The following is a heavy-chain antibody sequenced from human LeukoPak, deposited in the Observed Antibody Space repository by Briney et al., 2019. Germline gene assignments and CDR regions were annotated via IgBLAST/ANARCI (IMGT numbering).Heavy chain of an antibody. J-gene: IGHJ3*02. D-gene: IGHD5-18*01. CDR2: ISYDGNNK. V-gene: IGHV3-30*04. Sequence: QTGGSLRLSCAASGFTFSSCSMHWVRQAPGKGLEWVAVISYDGNNKYYADSVKGRFIISRDNSKNTLYLQMSSLRAEDTAVYFCARDPKGGFSYGWGAFDIWGQGTMVTVSS. CDR1: GFTFSSCS. CDR3: ARDPKGGFSYGWGAFDI.